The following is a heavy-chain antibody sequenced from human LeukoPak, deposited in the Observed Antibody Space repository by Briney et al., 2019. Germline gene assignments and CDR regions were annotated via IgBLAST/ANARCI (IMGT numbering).Heavy chain of an antibody. V-gene: IGHV3-74*01. D-gene: IGHD5-12*01. CDR3: ARGGRGYSGYDHSAAAGY. CDR1: GFTFSSYW. CDR2: INSDGSST. Sequence: GGSLRLSCAASGFTFSSYWMHWVRHAPGKGLVWVSRINSDGSSTSYADSVKGRFTISRDNAKNTLYLQMNSLRAEDTAVYYCARGGRGYSGYDHSAAAGYWGQGTLVTVSS. J-gene: IGHJ4*02.